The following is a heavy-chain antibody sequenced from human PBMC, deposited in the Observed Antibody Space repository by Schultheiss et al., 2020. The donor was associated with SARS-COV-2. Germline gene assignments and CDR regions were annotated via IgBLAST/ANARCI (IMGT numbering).Heavy chain of an antibody. Sequence: SETLSLTCTVSGGSISSGGYYWSWIRQHPGKGLEWIGYIYYSGSTYYNPSLKSRVTMSVDTSKNQFSLKLSSVTAADTAVYYCARDLVYSSSSNYYYGMDVWGQGTTVTVSS. CDR3: ARDLVYSSSSNYYYGMDV. CDR2: IYYSGST. J-gene: IGHJ6*02. V-gene: IGHV4-31*03. CDR1: GGSISSGGYY. D-gene: IGHD6-6*01.